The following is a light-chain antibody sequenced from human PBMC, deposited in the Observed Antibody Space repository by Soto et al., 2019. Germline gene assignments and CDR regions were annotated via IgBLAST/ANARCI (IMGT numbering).Light chain of an antibody. V-gene: IGKV3-20*01. J-gene: IGKJ5*01. Sequence: EIVVTQSPGTLSLSPGERATLSCRASQSVTSTYLAWYQQKAGQAPRLLIYGASSRATGVPDRFSGNGSGTDFTLTISRLEPEDFALYYCQQYGDSPITFGQGTRLEIK. CDR2: GAS. CDR3: QQYGDSPIT. CDR1: QSVTSTY.